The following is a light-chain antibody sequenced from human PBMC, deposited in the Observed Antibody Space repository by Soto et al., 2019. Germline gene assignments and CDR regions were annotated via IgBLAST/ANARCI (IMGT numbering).Light chain of an antibody. J-gene: IGKJ2*01. CDR2: DAA. V-gene: IGKV3-11*01. CDR3: QQRSGWYT. CDR1: QSVSSY. Sequence: DIVLTQSPATLSLSPGERATLSCRASQSVSSYVAWYQQKPGQAPSLLIYDAANRATGIPARFSGSGSGTDFTLTISSLEPEDFAIYYCQQRSGWYTFGQGTKLEIK.